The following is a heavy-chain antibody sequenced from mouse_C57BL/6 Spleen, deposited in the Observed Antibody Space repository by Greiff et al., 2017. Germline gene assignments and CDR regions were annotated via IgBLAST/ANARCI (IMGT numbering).Heavy chain of an antibody. V-gene: IGHV1-54*01. D-gene: IGHD2-4*01. Sequence: VQLQQSGAELVRPGTSVKVSCKASGYAFTNYLLEWVKQRPGQGLEWIGVIIPGSGGTNYNEKFKGKATLTADTSSSTAYMQLSSLTSEDSAVYFCARNFDYDGAWFAYWGQGTLVTVSA. J-gene: IGHJ3*01. CDR1: GYAFTNYL. CDR3: ARNFDYDGAWFAY. CDR2: IIPGSGGT.